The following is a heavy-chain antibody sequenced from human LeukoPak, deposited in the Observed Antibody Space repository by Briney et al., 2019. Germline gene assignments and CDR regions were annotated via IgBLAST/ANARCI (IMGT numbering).Heavy chain of an antibody. J-gene: IGHJ6*02. D-gene: IGHD3-16*01. CDR1: RFTFSSYS. CDR3: ARDRSDYSIKYYYYYVMDV. CDR2: ISYDGSNI. V-gene: IGHV3-30*04. Sequence: PGRTLRLSCAASRFTFSSYSMHWVRQAPGKGLEWVAVISYDGSNIYYADSVRGRFTISRDNSKNTLYLQMNSLGAEDTAVFYCARDRSDYSIKYYYYYVMDVWGQGTTVTVSS.